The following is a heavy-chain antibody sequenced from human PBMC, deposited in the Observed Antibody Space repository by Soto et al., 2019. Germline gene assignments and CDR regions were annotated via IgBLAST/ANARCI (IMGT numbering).Heavy chain of an antibody. CDR3: AVVTGPGFGESWFDP. J-gene: IGHJ5*02. CDR2: IHYSGST. Sequence: SETLSLTCTVSGGSISNNYFYWSWIRQHPGKGLEWIGYIHYSGSTYYNPSLKSRVTISMDTSKNHFSLKANSVTAADTAVYFCAVVTGPGFGESWFDPWGQGTLVTV. V-gene: IGHV4-31*03. D-gene: IGHD3-10*01. CDR1: GGSISNNYFY.